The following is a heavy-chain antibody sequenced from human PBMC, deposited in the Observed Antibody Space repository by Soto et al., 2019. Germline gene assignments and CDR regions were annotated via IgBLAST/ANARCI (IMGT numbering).Heavy chain of an antibody. Sequence: SETLSLTCTVSGGSISSGDYYWSWIRQPPGKGLEWIGYIYYSGSTYYNPSLKSRVTISVDTSKNQFSLKLSSVTAADTAVYYCARVIGYSNWFDPWGQGTLVTVS. CDR3: ARVIGYSNWFDP. V-gene: IGHV4-30-4*01. CDR2: IYYSGST. CDR1: GGSISSGDYY. J-gene: IGHJ5*02. D-gene: IGHD2-15*01.